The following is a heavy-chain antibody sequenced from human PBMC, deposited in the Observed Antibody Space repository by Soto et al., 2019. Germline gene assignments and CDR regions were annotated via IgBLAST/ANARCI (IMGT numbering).Heavy chain of an antibody. V-gene: IGHV1-46*01. D-gene: IGHD3-3*01. CDR2: INPSGDST. Sequence: ASVKVSCKSSGFTFTNYYMHWARQAPGQGFEWMGIINPSGDSTSYAQKFQGRVTMTRDTSTTTLYMELSSLRSEDTAVYYCARGGHYSDRYGYYIFDYWGQGTLVTVSS. J-gene: IGHJ4*02. CDR1: GFTFTNYY. CDR3: ARGGHYSDRYGYYIFDY.